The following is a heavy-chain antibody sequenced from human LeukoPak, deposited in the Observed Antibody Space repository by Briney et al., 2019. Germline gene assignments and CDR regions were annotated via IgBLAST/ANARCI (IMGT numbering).Heavy chain of an antibody. J-gene: IGHJ4*02. V-gene: IGHV4-59*08. D-gene: IGHD6-13*01. CDR1: GGSTSSYY. CDR3: ARSSIAAAGKFDY. Sequence: PSETLSLTCTVSGGSTSSYYWSWIRQPPGKGLEWIGYIYYSGSTNYNPSLKSRVTISVDTSKNQFSLKLSSVTAADTAVYYCARSSIAAAGKFDYWGQGTLVTVSS. CDR2: IYYSGST.